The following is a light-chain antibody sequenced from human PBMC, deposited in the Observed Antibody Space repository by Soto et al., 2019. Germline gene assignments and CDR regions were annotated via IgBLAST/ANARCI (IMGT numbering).Light chain of an antibody. J-gene: IGLJ2*01. CDR1: NIGSKN. CDR3: QVWDSSTADVV. Sequence: SSELTQPLSVSVALGQTARITCGGNNIGSKNVHWYQQKPGQAHVLVIYRDSNRPSGLPERFSGSNAGNTATLTISRAQAGDEADYYCQVWDSSTADVVFGGGTKLTVL. CDR2: RDS. V-gene: IGLV3-9*01.